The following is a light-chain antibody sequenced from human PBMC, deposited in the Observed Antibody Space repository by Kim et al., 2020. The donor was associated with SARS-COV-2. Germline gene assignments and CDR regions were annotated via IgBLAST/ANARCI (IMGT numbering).Light chain of an antibody. CDR3: QHYYSYPWT. J-gene: IGKJ1*01. CDR2: AAS. V-gene: IGKV1-8*01. CDR1: QGIRSY. Sequence: AIRLTQSPSSLSASAGDRVSITCRASQGIRSYLARYQQRPGKAPNLLIYAASTLQPGVPSRFSGSGSGTEFTLTINSLQSEDFATYYCQHYYSYPWTFGQGTKVDIK.